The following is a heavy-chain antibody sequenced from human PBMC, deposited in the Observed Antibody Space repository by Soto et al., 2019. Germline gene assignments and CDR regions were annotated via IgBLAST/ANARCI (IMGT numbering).Heavy chain of an antibody. V-gene: IGHV1-69*14. D-gene: IGHD2-2*01. CDR2: IILPFGTP. J-gene: IGHJ4*02. Sequence: QVRLVQSGAEVKKTGSSVKVSCEASGTTFSNFAIGWVRQAPGQGLEWMGGIILPFGTPNYAQKFQGRVTSSAAKSMTTASMELRGLRSEDTAVYYCVRGPDYAGTFDYWGQGSLVTVSS. CDR3: VRGPDYAGTFDY. CDR1: GTTFSNFA.